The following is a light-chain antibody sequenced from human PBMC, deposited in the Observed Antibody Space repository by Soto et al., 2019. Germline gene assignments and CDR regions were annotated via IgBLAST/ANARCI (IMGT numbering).Light chain of an antibody. CDR1: SSDVGGYNY. CDR3: SSYAGSNSV. J-gene: IGLJ3*02. V-gene: IGLV2-8*01. CDR2: EVS. Sequence: QSALTQPPSASGSPGQSVTISCTRTSSDVGGYNYVSWYQQHPGKAPKVMIYEVSKRPSGVPDRFSGSKSGNTASLTVSGLQAEDEADYYCSSYAGSNSVFGGGTKVTVL.